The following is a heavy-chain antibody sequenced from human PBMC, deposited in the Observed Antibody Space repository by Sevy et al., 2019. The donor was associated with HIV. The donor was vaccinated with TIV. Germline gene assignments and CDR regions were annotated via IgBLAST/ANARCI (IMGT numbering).Heavy chain of an antibody. V-gene: IGHV3-15*01. J-gene: IGHJ4*02. D-gene: IGHD6-13*01. Sequence: GGSLRLSCAASGFTFSNAWMSWVRQAPGKGLEWVGRIKSKTDGGTTDYAAPVKGRFTISREDSKNTLYLQMNSLKTEDTAVYYCTTSIAAAGYHDFWGQGTLVTVSS. CDR3: TTSIAAAGYHDF. CDR2: IKSKTDGGTT. CDR1: GFTFSNAW.